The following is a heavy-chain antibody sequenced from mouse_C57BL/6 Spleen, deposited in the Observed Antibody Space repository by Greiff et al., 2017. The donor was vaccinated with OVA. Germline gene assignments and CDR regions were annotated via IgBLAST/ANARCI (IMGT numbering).Heavy chain of an antibody. J-gene: IGHJ2*01. Sequence: QVQLQQPGAELVKPGASVKLSCKASGYTFTSYWMHWVKQRPGRGLEWIGRIDPNSGGTKYNEKIKSKATLTVDKPSSTAYMQLSSLSAEYSAVYDFAREIYYDYYGIDYWGQGTTLTVSS. V-gene: IGHV1-72*01. CDR3: AREIYYDYYGIDY. CDR1: GYTFTSYW. D-gene: IGHD2-4*01. CDR2: IDPNSGGT.